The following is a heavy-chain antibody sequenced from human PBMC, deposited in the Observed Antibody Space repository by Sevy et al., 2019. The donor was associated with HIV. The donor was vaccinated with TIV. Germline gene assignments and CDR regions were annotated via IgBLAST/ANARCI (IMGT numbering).Heavy chain of an antibody. D-gene: IGHD1-1*01. Sequence: ASVKVSCKASGGTLKHYAISWVRQAPGQGLEWMGGIIPIFHTTDYAQSFQGRITITADESTSTIYMELSGLRAEDTAVYYCVRGITTFMGGGYYFDSWGRGTLVTVSS. CDR1: GGTLKHYA. J-gene: IGHJ4*02. CDR2: IIPIFHTT. V-gene: IGHV1-69*13. CDR3: VRGITTFMGGGYYFDS.